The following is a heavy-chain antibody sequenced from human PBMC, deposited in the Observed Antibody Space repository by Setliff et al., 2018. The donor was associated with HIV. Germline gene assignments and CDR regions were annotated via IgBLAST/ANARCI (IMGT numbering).Heavy chain of an antibody. CDR1: GYTFSDYG. V-gene: IGHV1-69*13. D-gene: IGHD2-2*01. Sequence: ASVKVSCKASGYTFSDYGVTWMRQAPGQGLEWVGGIIPIFGAANYTQKFQGRVTITADESTNTGYMELSSLTSEDTAVYYCASGPTYCTSSSCASGADFYYSYMDVWGKGTTVTVSS. J-gene: IGHJ6*03. CDR3: ASGPTYCTSSSCASGADFYYSYMDV. CDR2: IIPIFGAA.